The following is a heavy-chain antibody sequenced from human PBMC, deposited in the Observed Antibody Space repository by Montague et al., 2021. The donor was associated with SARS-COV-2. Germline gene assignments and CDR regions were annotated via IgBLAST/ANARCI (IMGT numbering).Heavy chain of an antibody. CDR1: IGSISSGSYY. Sequence: TLSLTCTVSIGSISSGSYYWSWIRQPAGKGLEWIGRIYTSGSTNYNPSLKSRVTISVDTSKNQFSLKLSYVTAADTAVYYCARDGYSSGWNGLHWFDPWGEGTLVTVAS. CDR2: IYTSGST. V-gene: IGHV4-61*02. J-gene: IGHJ5*02. D-gene: IGHD6-25*01. CDR3: ARDGYSSGWNGLHWFDP.